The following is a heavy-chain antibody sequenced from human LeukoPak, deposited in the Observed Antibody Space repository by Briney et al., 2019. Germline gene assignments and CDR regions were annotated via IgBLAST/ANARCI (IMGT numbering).Heavy chain of an antibody. J-gene: IGHJ4*02. D-gene: IGHD5-18*01. CDR3: ARDLRGYSYGQNFDY. CDR1: GFTFSSYS. Sequence: GGSLRLSCAASGFTFSSYSMNWVRQAPGKGLEWVSYISSSSSTIYYADSVKGRFTISRDNAKNSLYLQMNSLRAEDTAVYYCARDLRGYSYGQNFDYWGQGTLVTVSS. V-gene: IGHV3-48*04. CDR2: ISSSSSTI.